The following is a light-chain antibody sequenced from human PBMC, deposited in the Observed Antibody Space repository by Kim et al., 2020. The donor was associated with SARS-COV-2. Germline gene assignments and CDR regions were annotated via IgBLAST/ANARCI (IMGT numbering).Light chain of an antibody. V-gene: IGLV1-40*01. CDR1: GPIIGGGYA. CDR3: QSYDSSLSAWV. Sequence: GGTVTGTGSGPIIGGGYAVDWDQQLPGTSPKRLIYANTDRPSGVPDRFSGSKSGTSASLAITGLQAEDEADYYGQSYDSSLSAWVFGGGTQLTVL. J-gene: IGLJ3*02. CDR2: ANT.